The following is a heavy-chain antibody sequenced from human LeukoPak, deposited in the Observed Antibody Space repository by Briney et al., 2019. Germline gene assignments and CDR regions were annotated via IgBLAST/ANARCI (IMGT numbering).Heavy chain of an antibody. CDR1: GFTFSNYW. J-gene: IGHJ4*02. CDR3: VSGSLQSGYNFDY. CDR2: IKYDGSAT. V-gene: IGHV3-74*01. Sequence: GGSLRLSCAASGFTFSNYWMHWTRQVPGKGLVWVSHIKYDGSATNYADSVKGRFTISRDNAKNTLYLQMNSLRAEDTAVYYCVSGSLQSGYNFDYWGQGALVTVSS. D-gene: IGHD3-3*01.